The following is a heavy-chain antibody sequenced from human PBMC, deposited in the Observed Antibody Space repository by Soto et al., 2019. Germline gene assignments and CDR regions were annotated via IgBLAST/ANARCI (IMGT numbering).Heavy chain of an antibody. CDR3: TKTRYFDFLGTFDY. Sequence: GGSLRLSCAASGFTFSSYAMSWVRQAPGKGLEWVPVISGSGGSIYADSAKGRFTISRDNSKNTLYLQMSSLRVEDTAFYYCTKTRYFDFLGTFDYWGQGTQVTVSS. V-gene: IGHV3-23*01. CDR2: ISGSGGSI. J-gene: IGHJ4*02. D-gene: IGHD3-9*01. CDR1: GFTFSSYA.